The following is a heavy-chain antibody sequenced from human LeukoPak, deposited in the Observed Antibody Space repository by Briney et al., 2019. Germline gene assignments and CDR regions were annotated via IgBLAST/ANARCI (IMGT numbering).Heavy chain of an antibody. CDR3: ARDLNYYDSSGSPDY. CDR1: GFTFSSYS. V-gene: IGHV3-21*01. D-gene: IGHD3-22*01. J-gene: IGHJ4*02. CDR2: ISSSSSYI. Sequence: PGGSLRLSCAASGFTFSSYSMNWVRQAPGKGLEWVSSISSSSSYIYYADSVKGRLTISRGNAKNSLYLQMNSLRAEDTAVYYCARDLNYYDSSGSPDYWGQGTLVTVSS.